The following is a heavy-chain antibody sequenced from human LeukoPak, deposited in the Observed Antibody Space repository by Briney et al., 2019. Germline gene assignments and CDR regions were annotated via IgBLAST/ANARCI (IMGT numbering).Heavy chain of an antibody. J-gene: IGHJ5*02. CDR1: GFTFSSYW. D-gene: IGHD3-10*01. CDR2: INQDGSEK. V-gene: IGHV3-7*01. Sequence: GGSLGLSCAASGFTFSSYWMSWVRQAPGKGLEWVANINQDGSEKYYVDSVKGRFTISRGNAKNSLYLQMNSLRAEDTAVYYCARDSYYGSGSYYHWGQGTLVTVSS. CDR3: ARDSYYGSGSYYH.